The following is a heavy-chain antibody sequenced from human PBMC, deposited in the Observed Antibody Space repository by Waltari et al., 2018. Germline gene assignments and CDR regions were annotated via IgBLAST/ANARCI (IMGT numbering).Heavy chain of an antibody. Sequence: QVQLVQSGAEVKKPGASVKVSCKASGYTFTSYAMHWVRQAPGQRLEWMGWINAGNGNTKYSQKFQGRVTITRDTSASTAYMELSSLRSEDTAVYYCARGNNLLRFLELLLAREWFDPWGQGTLVTVSS. CDR2: INAGNGNT. V-gene: IGHV1-3*01. CDR3: ARGNNLLRFLELLLAREWFDP. CDR1: GYTFTSYA. J-gene: IGHJ5*02. D-gene: IGHD3-3*01.